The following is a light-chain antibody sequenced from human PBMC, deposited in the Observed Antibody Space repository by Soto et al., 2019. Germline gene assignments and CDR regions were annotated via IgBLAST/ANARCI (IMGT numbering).Light chain of an antibody. CDR2: NNN. V-gene: IGLV1-44*01. Sequence: QSVLTQPPSASGTPGQRVTISCSGSSSNIGSNAVTCYQHLPGAAPKLLITNNNHRPSGVPDRFSGSKSGTSASLTISGLHSEDDGDYYCAAWDDSLNGFFVFGTGTNVTVL. CDR3: AAWDDSLNGFFV. J-gene: IGLJ1*01. CDR1: SSNIGSNA.